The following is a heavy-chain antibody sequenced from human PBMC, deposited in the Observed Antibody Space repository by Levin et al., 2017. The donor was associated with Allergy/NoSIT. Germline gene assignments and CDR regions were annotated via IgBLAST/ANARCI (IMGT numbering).Heavy chain of an antibody. V-gene: IGHV3-11*01. CDR1: GFSFSDHY. J-gene: IGHJ6*02. CDR3: ASRQSGWYYYYYGMDV. CDR2: IGTSGSTI. Sequence: KPGGSPRLSCAASGFSFSDHYMSWIRQAPGKGLEWVSYIGTSGSTIYYADSVKGRFTISRDNAKNSLYLQMNGLRAEDTAVYYCASRQSGWYYYYYGMDVWGQGTTVTVSS. D-gene: IGHD6-19*01.